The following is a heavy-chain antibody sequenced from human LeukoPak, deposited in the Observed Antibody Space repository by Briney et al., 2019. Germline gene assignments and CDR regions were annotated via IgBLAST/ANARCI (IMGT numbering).Heavy chain of an antibody. D-gene: IGHD6-13*01. V-gene: IGHV3-11*01. J-gene: IGHJ4*02. Sequence: GGSLRLSCAASGFTFSDYYMSWIRQAPGKGLEWVSYISSSGSTIYYADSVKGRFTISRDNAKNSLYLQMNSLRAEDTALYYCAREWDIAAAGTLFDYWGQGTLVTVSS. CDR1: GFTFSDYY. CDR2: ISSSGSTI. CDR3: AREWDIAAAGTLFDY.